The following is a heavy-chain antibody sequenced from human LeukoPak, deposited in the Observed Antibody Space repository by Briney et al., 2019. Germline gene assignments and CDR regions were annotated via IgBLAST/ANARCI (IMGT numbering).Heavy chain of an antibody. D-gene: IGHD1-1*01. CDR1: GFTFTNFW. CDR3: ARGLHWNDFNWFDS. CDR2: IQTDVST. V-gene: IGHV3-74*01. Sequence: GGSLRLSCAASGFTFTNFWMNWVRQTPGKGLMWVSRIQTDVSTRYAESVKGRFTISRDNAKNTVYLQMNTLSAEDTAIYYCARGLHWNDFNWFDSWGQGTLVTVSS. J-gene: IGHJ5*01.